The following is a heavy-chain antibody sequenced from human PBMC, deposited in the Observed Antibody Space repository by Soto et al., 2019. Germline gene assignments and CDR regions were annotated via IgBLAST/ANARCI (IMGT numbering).Heavy chain of an antibody. Sequence: PVGSLRLSGTASGFTFSDHWMSWVRQAPGKGLEWVANIKQDGSEKYYVKSVKGRFTVSRDNARNSLYLQMNSLRAEDTAVYYCAISPGSSSWAYYYYYGVDVWGQGTTVTVSS. V-gene: IGHV3-7*01. CDR2: IKQDGSEK. CDR3: AISPGSSSWAYYYYYGVDV. D-gene: IGHD6-13*01. CDR1: GFTFSDHW. J-gene: IGHJ6*02.